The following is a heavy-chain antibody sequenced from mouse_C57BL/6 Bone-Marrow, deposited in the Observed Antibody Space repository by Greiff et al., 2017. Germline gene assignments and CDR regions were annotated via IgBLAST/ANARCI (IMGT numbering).Heavy chain of an antibody. CDR3: ARSVRGWFAY. CDR2: INPGSGGT. Sequence: QVQLQQSGAELVRPGTSVKVSCKASGYAFTNYLIEWVKQGPGQGLEWIGVINPGSGGTNYNEKFKGKSTLTADKSSSTAYMQLSSLTSEDSAVYFCARSVRGWFAYWGQGTLVTVSA. CDR1: GYAFTNYL. J-gene: IGHJ3*01. V-gene: IGHV1-54*01. D-gene: IGHD3-2*02.